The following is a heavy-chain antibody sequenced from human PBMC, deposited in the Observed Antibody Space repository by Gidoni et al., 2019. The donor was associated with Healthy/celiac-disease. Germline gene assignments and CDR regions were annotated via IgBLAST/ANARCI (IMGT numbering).Heavy chain of an antibody. CDR1: GYTFTIYY. D-gene: IGHD3-22*01. CDR2: INPSGGST. Sequence: QVQLVQSGAEVKKPGASVKVSCKASGYTFTIYYMHWVRQAPGQGLEWMGIINPSGGSTSYAQKFQGRVTMTRDTSTSTVYMELSSLRSEDTAVYYCARGGFDYDSSGYYPGAFDIWGQGTMVTVSS. CDR3: ARGGFDYDSSGYYPGAFDI. V-gene: IGHV1-46*03. J-gene: IGHJ3*02.